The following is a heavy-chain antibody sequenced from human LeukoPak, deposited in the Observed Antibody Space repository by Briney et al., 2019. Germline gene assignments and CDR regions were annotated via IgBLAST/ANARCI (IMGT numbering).Heavy chain of an antibody. J-gene: IGHJ5*02. CDR1: GFILSSYW. CDR2: IKQDGGEK. V-gene: IGHV3-7*05. CDR3: ARASDPWLQLT. D-gene: IGHD5-24*01. Sequence: PGGSLRLSCAASGFILSSYWMSWVRQARGKGLEWVGNIKQDGGEKRYADSVRGRFSISRDNAQTSLYLQMNSLRAEDTAVYYCARASDPWLQLTWGQGTLVTVSS.